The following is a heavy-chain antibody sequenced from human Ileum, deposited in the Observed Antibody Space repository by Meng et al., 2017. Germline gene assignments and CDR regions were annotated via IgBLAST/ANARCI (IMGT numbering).Heavy chain of an antibody. V-gene: IGHV4-34*01. CDR3: ARGDDWAKSGNF. Sequence: QGQSRQWGAGLLKPSETLSLTCAVYGGSFSNYYLTWIRQSPGKGLEWIGEIHPSGSTYYSPSLQSRVTITLDTSKNQFSLTLNSVTAADTAVYYCARGDDWAKSGNFWGQGTLVTVSS. D-gene: IGHD3-9*01. J-gene: IGHJ4*02. CDR2: IHPSGST. CDR1: GGSFSNYY.